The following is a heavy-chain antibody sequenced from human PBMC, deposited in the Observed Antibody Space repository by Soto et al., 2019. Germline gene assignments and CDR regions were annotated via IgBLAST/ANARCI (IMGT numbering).Heavy chain of an antibody. D-gene: IGHD2-21*02. CDR2: ISYGGSNK. V-gene: IGHV3-30-3*01. Sequence: GGSLRLSCAASGFTFSSYGMHWVRQAPGKGLEWVAVISYGGSNKYYADSVKGRFTMSRDNPKNTLYLQMNSLTAEDTAVYYCARDIEAYCGGDCYNYYYYGMDVWGQGTTVTVSS. CDR3: ARDIEAYCGGDCYNYYYYGMDV. J-gene: IGHJ6*02. CDR1: GFTFSSYG.